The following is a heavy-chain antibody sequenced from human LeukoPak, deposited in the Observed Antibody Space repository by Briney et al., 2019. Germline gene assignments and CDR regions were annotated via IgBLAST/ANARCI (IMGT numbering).Heavy chain of an antibody. CDR3: ATDSPETAAFDY. CDR2: IVGSSSNI. Sequence: GGSLRLSCAASGISFGSYWVTWVRQAPGKGLEWVSYIVGSSSNIYYADSVKGRFTISRDNAKNSLYLQMDSLRAEDTAVYYCATDSPETAAFDYWGQGTLVTVSS. D-gene: IGHD1-1*01. CDR1: GISFGSYW. V-gene: IGHV3-48*04. J-gene: IGHJ4*02.